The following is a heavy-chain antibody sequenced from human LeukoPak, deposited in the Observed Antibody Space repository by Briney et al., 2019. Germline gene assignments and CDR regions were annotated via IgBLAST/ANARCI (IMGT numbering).Heavy chain of an antibody. D-gene: IGHD3-10*01. CDR3: ARREYYGSGSSFDY. Sequence: GESLKISRKGSGYSFISYWIGWVRQMPGKGLEWMGIIFPGDSDTRYSPSFQGQVTISADKSISTAYLQWSTLKASDTAMYYCARREYYGSGSSFDYWGQGTLVTVSS. CDR2: IFPGDSDT. J-gene: IGHJ4*02. CDR1: GYSFISYW. V-gene: IGHV5-51*01.